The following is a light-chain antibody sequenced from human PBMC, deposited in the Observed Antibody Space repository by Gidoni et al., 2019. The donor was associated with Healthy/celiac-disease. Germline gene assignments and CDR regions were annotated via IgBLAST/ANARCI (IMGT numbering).Light chain of an antibody. V-gene: IGKV3-15*01. CDR3: QQYNNWPRT. CDR1: PSVSSN. CDR2: GAS. Sequence: EIVMTQSPATLSVSPGERATLSCRASPSVSSNLAWYQQKPGKAPRLLNYGASTRATGIPAWFSGSGSGTEFTLTISSLQSEDFAVYYCQQYNNWPRTFGQGTKVEIK. J-gene: IGKJ1*01.